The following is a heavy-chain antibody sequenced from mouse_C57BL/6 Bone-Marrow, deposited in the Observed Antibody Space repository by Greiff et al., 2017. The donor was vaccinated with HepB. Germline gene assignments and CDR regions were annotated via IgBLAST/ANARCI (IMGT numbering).Heavy chain of an antibody. CDR2: IDPSDSYT. Sequence: VQLQQSGAELVKPGASVKLSCKASGYTFTSYWMQWVKQRPGQGLEWIGEIDPSDSYTNYNQKFKGKATMTVDTSSSTAYMQLSSLTSEDSAVYCWANGTGAWFAYWGQGTLVTVSA. V-gene: IGHV1-50*01. D-gene: IGHD2-1*01. J-gene: IGHJ3*01. CDR3: ANGTGAWFAY. CDR1: GYTFTSYW.